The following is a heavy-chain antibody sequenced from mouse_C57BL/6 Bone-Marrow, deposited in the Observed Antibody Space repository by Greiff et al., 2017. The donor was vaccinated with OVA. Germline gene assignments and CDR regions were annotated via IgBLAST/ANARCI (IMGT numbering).Heavy chain of an antibody. Sequence: QVQLQQPGAELVRPGSSVKLSCKASGYTFTSYWMHWVKQRPIQGLEWIGNIDPSDSETHYNQKFKDKATLTVDKSSSTAYMQLSSLTSEDSAVYYCVWDGYYYYAMDYWGQGTSVTVSS. D-gene: IGHD2-3*01. J-gene: IGHJ4*01. CDR3: VWDGYYYYAMDY. CDR1: GYTFTSYW. CDR2: IDPSDSET. V-gene: IGHV1-52*01.